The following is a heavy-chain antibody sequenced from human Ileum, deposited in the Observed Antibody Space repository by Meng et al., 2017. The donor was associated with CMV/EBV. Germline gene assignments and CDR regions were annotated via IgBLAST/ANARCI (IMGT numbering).Heavy chain of an antibody. CDR3: ATSPKDVLLPVAMTG. CDR1: GFTFSNYW. D-gene: IGHD2-2*01. J-gene: IGHJ4*01. V-gene: IGHV3-7*03. Sequence: SGFTFSNYWISWVRQAPGKGLEWVANIKEDGSEKYYVDSVKGRFTISRDNAQNSLYLQMHSLRAEDTAVYYCATSPKDVLLPVAMTGWGQGTLVTVSS. CDR2: IKEDGSEK.